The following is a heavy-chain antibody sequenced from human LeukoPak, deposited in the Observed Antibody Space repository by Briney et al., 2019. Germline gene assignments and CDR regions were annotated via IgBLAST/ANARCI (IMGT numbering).Heavy chain of an antibody. J-gene: IGHJ3*01. CDR2: IKQDGSEK. D-gene: IGHD2-2*01. Sequence: GSLRLSCAASGFTFSSYWMTWVRQAPGKGLEWVANIKQDGSEKYYVDSVKGRFTISRDNAKNSLYLQMNSLRAEDTAVYYCARRYCSTCPTGHAFDLWGQGTMVTVSS. V-gene: IGHV3-7*01. CDR3: ARRYCSTCPTGHAFDL. CDR1: GFTFSSYW.